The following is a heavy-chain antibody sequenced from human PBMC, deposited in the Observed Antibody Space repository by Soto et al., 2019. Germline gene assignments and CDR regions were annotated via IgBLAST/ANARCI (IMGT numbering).Heavy chain of an antibody. Sequence: EVQLVESGGGLVQPGGSLRLSCAASGFTFSSHDMHWVRQVTGKGVEWVSGIASAGDAKYPASVKGRFTISRENAKNSLYLQMNSLRAEDTAMYYCTRRGIWGVSWNWFDTWGQGTLVTVSS. D-gene: IGHD3-10*01. J-gene: IGHJ5*02. CDR2: IASAGDA. V-gene: IGHV3-13*01. CDR3: TRRGIWGVSWNWFDT. CDR1: GFTFSSHD.